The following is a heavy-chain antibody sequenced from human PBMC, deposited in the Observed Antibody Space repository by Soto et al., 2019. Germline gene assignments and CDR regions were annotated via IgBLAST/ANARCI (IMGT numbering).Heavy chain of an antibody. CDR3: ARFRAAAGIFYFDY. Sequence: QVQLVESGGGVVQPGRSLRLSCAASGFTFSSYGMHWVRQAPGKGLESVAVIWYDGSNKYYADSVKGRFTISRDNSKNTLYLQMNSLRAEDTAVYYCARFRAAAGIFYFDYWGQGTLVTVSS. V-gene: IGHV3-33*01. CDR1: GFTFSSYG. J-gene: IGHJ4*02. D-gene: IGHD6-13*01. CDR2: IWYDGSNK.